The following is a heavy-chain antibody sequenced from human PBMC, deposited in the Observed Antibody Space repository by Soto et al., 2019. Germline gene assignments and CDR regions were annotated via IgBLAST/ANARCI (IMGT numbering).Heavy chain of an antibody. D-gene: IGHD3-16*01. V-gene: IGHV3-48*01. CDR1: GFTFSSYS. J-gene: IGHJ2*01. Sequence: GGSLRLSCAASGFTFSSYSMNWVRQAPGKGLEWVSYISSSSSTIYYADSVKGRFTISRDNAKNSLYLQMNSLRAEDTAVYYYARDLMITFGGVTDHPGYFNLGGRGTLVTVSS. CDR3: ARDLMITFGGVTDHPGYFNL. CDR2: ISSSSSTI.